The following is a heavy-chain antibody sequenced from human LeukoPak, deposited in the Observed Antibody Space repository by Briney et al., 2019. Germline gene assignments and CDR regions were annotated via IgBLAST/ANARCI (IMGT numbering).Heavy chain of an antibody. J-gene: IGHJ4*02. CDR1: GFSFSNCS. V-gene: IGHV3-48*04. CDR3: ARAMWSDY. D-gene: IGHD2-21*01. Sequence: PGGSLRLSCAASGFSFSNCSMIWVRQAPGKGLEWVSYISSSGSTIYYADSVRGRFTISRDNAKNSLYLQMNSLRAEDTAVYYCARAMWSDYWGQGTLVTVSS. CDR2: ISSSGSTI.